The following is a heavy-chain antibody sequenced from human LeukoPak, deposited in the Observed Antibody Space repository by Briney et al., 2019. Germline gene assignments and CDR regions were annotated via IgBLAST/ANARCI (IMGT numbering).Heavy chain of an antibody. CDR1: GFTFSSYG. Sequence: GGSPRLSCAASGFTFSSYGMHWVRQAPGKGLEWVAVIWYDGSNKYYADSVKGRFTISRDNSKNTLYLQMNSLRAEDTAVYYCAKDSYYGSGSYYFDYWGQGTLVTVSS. CDR3: AKDSYYGSGSYYFDY. J-gene: IGHJ4*02. D-gene: IGHD3-10*01. V-gene: IGHV3-33*06. CDR2: IWYDGSNK.